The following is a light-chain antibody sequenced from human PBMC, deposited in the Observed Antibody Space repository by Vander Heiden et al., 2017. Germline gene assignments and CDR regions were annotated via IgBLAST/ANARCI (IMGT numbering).Light chain of an antibody. J-gene: IGLJ1*01. CDR1: SRYVGGYNY. CDR3: SSYTSSSTDV. V-gene: IGLV2-14*01. Sequence: QSALTQPASVSGSPGQSITISGTGTSRYVGGYNYVAWYQKHTGKPPKLMIYEVSNRPAGVSNRFSGPKSGNTASLTISGRQAEDEADYYCSSYTSSSTDVFGTGTKVTVL. CDR2: EVS.